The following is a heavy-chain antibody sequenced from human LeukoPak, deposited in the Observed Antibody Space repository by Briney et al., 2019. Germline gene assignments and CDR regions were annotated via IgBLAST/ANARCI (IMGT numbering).Heavy chain of an antibody. D-gene: IGHD5-18*01. V-gene: IGHV3-7*01. Sequence: GGSLRLSCAASGFTFSSYWMSWVRQAPGKGLEWVANIKKDRSEKYYVDSVKGRFTISRDNAKTSLYLQMNSLRAEDTAVYYCARHLTGITGYTYGRGIDYWGQGTLVTVSS. CDR2: IKKDRSEK. CDR3: ARHLTGITGYTYGRGIDY. J-gene: IGHJ4*02. CDR1: GFTFSSYW.